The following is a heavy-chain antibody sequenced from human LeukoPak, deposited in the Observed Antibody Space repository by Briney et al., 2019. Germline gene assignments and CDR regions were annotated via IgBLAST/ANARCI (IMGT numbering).Heavy chain of an antibody. V-gene: IGHV1-8*01. CDR3: ASIAARRAVGFDP. CDR1: GYTFTSYD. D-gene: IGHD6-6*01. J-gene: IGHJ5*02. Sequence: ASVKVSCKASGYTFTSYDINWVRQATGQGLEWMGWMNPNSGNTGYAQKFQGRVTMTRNTSISTAYMELSSLRSEDTAVYYCASIAARRAVGFDPWGQGTPVTVSS. CDR2: MNPNSGNT.